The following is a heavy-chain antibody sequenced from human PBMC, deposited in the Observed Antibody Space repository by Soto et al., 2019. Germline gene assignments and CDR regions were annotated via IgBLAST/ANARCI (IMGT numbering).Heavy chain of an antibody. CDR3: ARVASDYINSADH. CDR1: GFTFTAYA. J-gene: IGHJ4*02. D-gene: IGHD4-4*01. CDR2: IGGSGGNT. V-gene: IGHV3-23*01. Sequence: EVQLLESGGGLVQPGGSLRPSCAASGFTFTAYAMTWVRQAPGKGLEWVSAIGGSGGNTYYAASVKGRFTISRDNSKDTVDLEMNRLRVDDTAVYFCARVASDYINSADHWGQGILVTVSS.